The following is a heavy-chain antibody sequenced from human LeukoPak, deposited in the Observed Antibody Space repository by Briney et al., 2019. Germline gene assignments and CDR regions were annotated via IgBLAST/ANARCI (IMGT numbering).Heavy chain of an antibody. CDR3: ARIAGGLYFYYYYMDV. Sequence: SSETLSLTCTVSGGSISSSYYWGWIRQPPGKGLEWIGNKYYRGSTYCNPSLKSRVTISVDTSKNQFSLNLTSVTAADTAVYYCARIAGGLYFYYYYMDVWGKGTTVTVSS. CDR2: KYYRGST. J-gene: IGHJ6*03. D-gene: IGHD3-16*01. V-gene: IGHV4-39*07. CDR1: GGSISSSYY.